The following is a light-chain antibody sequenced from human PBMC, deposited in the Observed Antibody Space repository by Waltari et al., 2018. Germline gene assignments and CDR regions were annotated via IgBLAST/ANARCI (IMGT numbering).Light chain of an antibody. V-gene: IGKV3-20*01. Sequence: EIVLTQSPGTLSLSPGESATLPCRASESVSSSHLAWYQQKPGQAPRLLVYAESSRATGIPDRFSGSGSGTDFTLTISRLEPEDFAVYYCQQFGSSPFTFGGGTKVEIK. J-gene: IGKJ4*01. CDR2: AES. CDR1: ESVSSSH. CDR3: QQFGSSPFT.